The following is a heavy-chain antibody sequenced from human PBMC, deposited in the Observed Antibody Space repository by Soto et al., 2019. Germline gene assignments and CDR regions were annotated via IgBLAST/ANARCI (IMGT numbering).Heavy chain of an antibody. CDR1: GFTFSNHV. D-gene: IGHD4-17*01. CDR2: INRDFNT. V-gene: IGHV3-48*01. J-gene: IGHJ4*02. Sequence: EEQLVESGGGLVQPGGSLRLSCAASGFTFSNHVMNWVRQAPGRGLEWVSSINRDFNTYYADSVKGRFTISRDNAKDSLYLQINSLRADATAVDYCVNGDYYVGQGTLVTVSS. CDR3: VNGDYY.